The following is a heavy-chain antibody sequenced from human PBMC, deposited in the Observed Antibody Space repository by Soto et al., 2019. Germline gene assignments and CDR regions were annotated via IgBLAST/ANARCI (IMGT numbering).Heavy chain of an antibody. Sequence: ASVKVSCKASGYTFTSYYMHWVRQAPGQGLEWMGIINPSGGSTSYAQKFQGRVTMTRDTSTSTVYMELSSLRSEDTAVYYCARDRYDILTGYPPPLDYWGQGTLVTVSS. V-gene: IGHV1-46*01. CDR3: ARDRYDILTGYPPPLDY. CDR1: GYTFTSYY. CDR2: INPSGGST. J-gene: IGHJ4*02. D-gene: IGHD3-9*01.